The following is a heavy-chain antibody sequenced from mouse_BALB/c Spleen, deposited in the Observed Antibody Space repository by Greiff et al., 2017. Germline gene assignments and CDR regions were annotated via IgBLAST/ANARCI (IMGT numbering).Heavy chain of an antibody. CDR1: GFSLTSYG. J-gene: IGHJ4*01. CDR3: ARHAGPYAMDD. V-gene: IGHV2-6-2*01. CDR2: IWSDGST. Sequence: QVQLKQSGPDLVAPSQSLSITCTVSGFSLTSYGVHWVRQPPGKGLEWLVVIWSDGSTTYNSALKSRLSISKDNSKSQVFLKMNSRQTDDTAMYYCARHAGPYAMDDWGQGTSVTVSS. D-gene: IGHD4-1*01.